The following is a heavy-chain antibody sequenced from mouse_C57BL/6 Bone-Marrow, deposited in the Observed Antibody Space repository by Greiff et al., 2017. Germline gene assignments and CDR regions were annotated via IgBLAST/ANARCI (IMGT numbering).Heavy chain of an antibody. Sequence: VQVVESGPELVKPGASVKISCKASGYTFTDYYINWVKQRPGQGLEWIGWIFPGSGSTYYNEKFKGQATLTVDKSSSTAYMLLSSLTSEDSAVYFCARPFITTVVRAMDYWGQGTSVTVAS. D-gene: IGHD1-1*01. CDR3: ARPFITTVVRAMDY. CDR1: GYTFTDYY. CDR2: IFPGSGST. V-gene: IGHV1-75*01. J-gene: IGHJ4*01.